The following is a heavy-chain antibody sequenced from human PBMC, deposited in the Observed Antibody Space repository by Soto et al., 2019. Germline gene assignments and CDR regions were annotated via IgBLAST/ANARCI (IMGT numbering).Heavy chain of an antibody. CDR1: GFTFSSYA. D-gene: IGHD3-10*01. Sequence: EVQLLESGGGLVQPGGSLSLSCAASGFTFSSYAMSWVRQTPGKGLVWISRIYNDGTYSDYADSVRGRFTISRDNVNDTLYLQMNNLRAEDSGLYYCTRGPRPISTGTGAYWGQGTQVTVSS. J-gene: IGHJ4*02. CDR3: TRGPRPISTGTGAY. CDR2: IYNDGTYS. V-gene: IGHV3-74*02.